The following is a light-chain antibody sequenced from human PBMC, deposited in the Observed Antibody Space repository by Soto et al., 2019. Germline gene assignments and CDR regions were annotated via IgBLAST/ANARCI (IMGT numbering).Light chain of an antibody. J-gene: IGKJ1*01. CDR3: QQYSNWPPWT. CDR1: QSVRSN. V-gene: IGKV3-15*01. CDR2: GAS. Sequence: EIVMTQSPATLSVSPGERATLSCRASQSVRSNFACYHQKPGQAPRLLIYGASTRATGIPARFSGSGSGKEFTLTISSLQSEEFAVYYCQQYSNWPPWTFGQGTKVEIK.